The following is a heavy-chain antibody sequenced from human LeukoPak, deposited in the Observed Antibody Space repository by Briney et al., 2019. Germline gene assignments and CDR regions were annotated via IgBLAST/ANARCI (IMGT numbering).Heavy chain of an antibody. Sequence: GGSLRLSCAASGFTFYEYAIHWVRQAPGKGLEWVSLISGDGVRTFYTDSVKGRFTISRDNSKNSLYLQMNSLRTEDTALYYCAKDLTSVYDAFNIWGQGTMVTVSS. CDR3: AKDLTSVYDAFNI. V-gene: IGHV3-43*02. J-gene: IGHJ3*02. CDR1: GFTFYEYA. CDR2: ISGDGVRT.